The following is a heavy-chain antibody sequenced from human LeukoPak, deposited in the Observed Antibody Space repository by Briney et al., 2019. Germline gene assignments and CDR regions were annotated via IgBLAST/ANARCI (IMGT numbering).Heavy chain of an antibody. CDR1: GGSISSYY. CDR2: IYYSGST. V-gene: IGHV4-59*06. CDR3: ARKSPLLSDWFDP. J-gene: IGHJ5*02. D-gene: IGHD3-16*02. Sequence: SETLSLTCTVSGGSISSYYWSWIRQPPGKGLEWIGYIYYSGSTYYNPSLKSRVTISVDTSKNQFSLKLSSVTAADTAVYYCARKSPLLSDWFDPWGQGTLVTVSS.